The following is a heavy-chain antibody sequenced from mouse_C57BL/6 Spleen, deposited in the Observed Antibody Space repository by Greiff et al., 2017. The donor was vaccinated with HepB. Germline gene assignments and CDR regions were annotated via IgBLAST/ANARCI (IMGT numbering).Heavy chain of an antibody. CDR3: ARRKGAMDY. CDR1: GYTFTNYW. Sequence: QVHVKQSGAELVRPGTSVKMSCKASGYTFTNYWIGWAKQRPGHGLEWIGDIYPGGGYTNYNEKFKGKATLTADKSSSTAYMQFSSLTSEDSAIYYCARRKGAMDYWGQGTSVTVSS. V-gene: IGHV1-63*01. CDR2: IYPGGGYT. J-gene: IGHJ4*01.